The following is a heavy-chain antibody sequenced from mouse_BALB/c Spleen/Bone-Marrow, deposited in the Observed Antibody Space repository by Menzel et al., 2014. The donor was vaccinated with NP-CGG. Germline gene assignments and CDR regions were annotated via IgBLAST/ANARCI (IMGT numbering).Heavy chain of an antibody. CDR3: ARWDY. CDR1: GYTFTNYW. V-gene: IGHV1-55*01. J-gene: IGHJ2*01. CDR2: IYTASDST. Sequence: QVQLQESGAELVKPGASVKMSCKASGYTFTNYWMHWVKQRPGQGLEWIGDIYTASDSTNYNEKLKSKATLTVDTSSSTAYMQLSRLTSEDTSVYRCARWDYWGQGTIVTVSS.